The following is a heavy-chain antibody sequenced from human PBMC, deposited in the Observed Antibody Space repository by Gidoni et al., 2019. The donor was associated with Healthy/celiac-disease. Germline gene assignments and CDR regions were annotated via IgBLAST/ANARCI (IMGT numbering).Heavy chain of an antibody. D-gene: IGHD6-19*01. Sequence: EVQLVETGGGLIRPGGSLRLSCAASGFTVSSNYMSWVRQAPGKGLEWVSVIYSGGSTYYADSVKGRFTISRDNSKNTLYLQMNSLRAEDTAVYYCARTAAVAAFYFDYWGQGTLVTVSS. CDR3: ARTAAVAAFYFDY. CDR2: IYSGGST. V-gene: IGHV3-53*02. CDR1: GFTVSSNY. J-gene: IGHJ4*02.